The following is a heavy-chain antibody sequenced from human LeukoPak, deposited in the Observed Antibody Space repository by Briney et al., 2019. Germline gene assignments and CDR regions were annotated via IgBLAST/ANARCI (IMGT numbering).Heavy chain of an antibody. J-gene: IGHJ4*02. Sequence: GGSLRLSCAASGFTFRSYIMHWVRQAPGKGLEWVAVISYDGSNKYYADSVKGRFTISRDNSKNTLYLQMNSLRAEDTAVYYCTKVTSGGVLRYFDWLSSEDFDYWGQGTLVTVSS. CDR1: GFTFRSYI. V-gene: IGHV3-30*18. CDR2: ISYDGSNK. D-gene: IGHD3-9*01. CDR3: TKVTSGGVLRYFDWLSSEDFDY.